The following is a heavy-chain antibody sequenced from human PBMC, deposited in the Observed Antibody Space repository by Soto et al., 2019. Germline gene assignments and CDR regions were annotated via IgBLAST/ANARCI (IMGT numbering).Heavy chain of an antibody. J-gene: IGHJ4*02. CDR2: ISYSGST. Sequence: SETLSLTCTVSGGSIISDYWSWIRQPPGKGLEWIGYISYSGSTNYNPSLKSLVTISVDTSKNQFSLKLSSVTAADTAVYYCARVLSGSSLFDYWGQGTLVTVSS. CDR1: GGSIISDY. D-gene: IGHD1-26*01. V-gene: IGHV4-59*01. CDR3: ARVLSGSSLFDY.